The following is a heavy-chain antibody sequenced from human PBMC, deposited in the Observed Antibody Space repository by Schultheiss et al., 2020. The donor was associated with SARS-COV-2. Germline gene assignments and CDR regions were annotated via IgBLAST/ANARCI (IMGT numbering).Heavy chain of an antibody. J-gene: IGHJ4*02. D-gene: IGHD1-1*01. Sequence: GGSLRLSCAASGFTFSSYAMSWVRQAPGKGLEWVSYISSSGSTIYYADSVKGRFTISRDNAKNSLSLQMNSLRAEDTAVYYCARSGTETDFDYWGQGTLVTVSS. CDR1: GFTFSSYA. CDR2: ISSSGSTI. V-gene: IGHV3-48*04. CDR3: ARSGTETDFDY.